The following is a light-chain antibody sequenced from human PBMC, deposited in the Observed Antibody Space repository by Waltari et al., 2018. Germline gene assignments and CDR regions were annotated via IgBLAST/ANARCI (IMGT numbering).Light chain of an antibody. V-gene: IGKV1-5*03. CDR2: RAS. CDR3: QQYDSYSTT. Sequence: DIQMTQSPSTLSASVGDKVTITCRASQSISVWLAWYQQKPGRAPKLLIFRASSLESGVPSRFSGSGSGTEFTLTISSLQPDDFATYYCQQYDSYSTTFGGGTKVEIK. J-gene: IGKJ4*01. CDR1: QSISVW.